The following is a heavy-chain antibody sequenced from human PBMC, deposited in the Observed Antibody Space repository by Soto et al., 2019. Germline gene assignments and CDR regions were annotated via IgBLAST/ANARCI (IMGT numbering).Heavy chain of an antibody. D-gene: IGHD3-3*01. CDR3: AKPYDFWSGYYYYYYMDV. Sequence: GGSLRLSCAASGFTFSSYGMHWVRQAPGRGLEWVAVISYDGSNKYYADSVKGRFTISRDNSKNTLYLQMNSLRAEDTAVYYCAKPYDFWSGYYYYYYMDVWGKGTTVTVSS. V-gene: IGHV3-30*18. CDR2: ISYDGSNK. CDR1: GFTFSSYG. J-gene: IGHJ6*03.